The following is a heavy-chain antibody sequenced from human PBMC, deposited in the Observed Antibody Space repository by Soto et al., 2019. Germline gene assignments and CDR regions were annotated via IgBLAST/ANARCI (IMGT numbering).Heavy chain of an antibody. CDR2: IKSKTDGGTT. CDR1: GFTFSNAW. D-gene: IGHD3-16*02. CDR3: TTLSKVYYYGMDV. J-gene: IGHJ6*02. Sequence: GGSLRLSCAASGFTFSNAWMSWVRQAPGKGLEWVGRIKSKTDGGTTDYAAPVKGRFTISRDDSKNTLYLQMNSLKTEDTAVYYCTTLSKVYYYGMDVWGQGTTVTVSS. V-gene: IGHV3-15*01.